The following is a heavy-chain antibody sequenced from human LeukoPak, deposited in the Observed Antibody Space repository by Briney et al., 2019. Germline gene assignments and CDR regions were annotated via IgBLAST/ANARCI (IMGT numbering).Heavy chain of an antibody. CDR2: IYYTGRT. CDR1: GGSISSDSSY. D-gene: IGHD3-10*01. J-gene: IGHJ5*02. V-gene: IGHV4-39*02. Sequence: SETLSLTCTVSGGSISSDSSYWDWIRQPPGKGLEWIGAIYYTGRTDYNPSLKSRVTISIDTSKNDFSLSLTSVTAADTAVYYCARRNVPGGGNWFDLWGQGTLVSVPS. CDR3: ARRNVPGGGNWFDL.